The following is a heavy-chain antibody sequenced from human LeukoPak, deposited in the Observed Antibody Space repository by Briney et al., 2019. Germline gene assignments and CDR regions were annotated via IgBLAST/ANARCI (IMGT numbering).Heavy chain of an antibody. D-gene: IGHD6-19*01. CDR1: GFTFSNYA. Sequence: PGGSLRLSCAASGFTFSNYAMSWVRQAPGKGLEWVSSISSSSSYIYYADSVKGRFTISRDNAKNSLYLQMNSLRAEDTAVYYCARDCPRPGYSSGCAEDAFDIWGQGTMVTVSS. J-gene: IGHJ3*02. CDR2: ISSSSSYI. V-gene: IGHV3-21*01. CDR3: ARDCPRPGYSSGCAEDAFDI.